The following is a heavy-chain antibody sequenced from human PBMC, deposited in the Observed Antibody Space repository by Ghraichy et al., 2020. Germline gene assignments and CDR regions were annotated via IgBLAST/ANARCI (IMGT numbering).Heavy chain of an antibody. J-gene: IGHJ4*02. CDR1: GFTFSSFW. CDR3: ASRSIVVARTDY. Sequence: GGSLRLSCAASGFTFSSFWMTWVRQAPGKGLEWVANIKQDGIEKHYMDSVKGRFIISRDNAKNSLYLQMNSLRAEDTALYYCASRSIVVARTDYWGQGVLVTVSS. CDR2: IKQDGIEK. D-gene: IGHD6-19*01. V-gene: IGHV3-7*03.